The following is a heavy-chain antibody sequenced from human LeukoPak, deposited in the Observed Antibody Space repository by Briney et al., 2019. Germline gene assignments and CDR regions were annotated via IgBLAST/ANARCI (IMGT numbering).Heavy chain of an antibody. CDR2: ISSSSSYI. J-gene: IGHJ4*02. CDR3: AKPRSSGWYSVSYYFDY. Sequence: GGSLRLSCAASGFTFSSYSMNWVRQAQGKGLEWVSSISSSSSYIYYADSVKGRFTISRDNAKNSLYLQMNSLRAEDTAVYYCAKPRSSGWYSVSYYFDYWGQGTLVTVSS. V-gene: IGHV3-21*01. CDR1: GFTFSSYS. D-gene: IGHD6-19*01.